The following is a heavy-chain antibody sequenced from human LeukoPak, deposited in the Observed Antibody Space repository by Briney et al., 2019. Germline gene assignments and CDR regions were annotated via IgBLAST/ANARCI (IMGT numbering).Heavy chain of an antibody. J-gene: IGHJ4*02. CDR2: IYYSGST. Sequence: KTSETLSLTCTVSGGSISSSSYYWGWIRQPPGKGLEWIGRIYYSGSTYYNPSLKSRVTISVDTSKNQFSLKLSSVTAADTAVYYCARPAMVDTAMVTGWGQGTLVTVSS. V-gene: IGHV4-39*01. D-gene: IGHD5-18*01. CDR3: ARPAMVDTAMVTG. CDR1: GGSISSSSYY.